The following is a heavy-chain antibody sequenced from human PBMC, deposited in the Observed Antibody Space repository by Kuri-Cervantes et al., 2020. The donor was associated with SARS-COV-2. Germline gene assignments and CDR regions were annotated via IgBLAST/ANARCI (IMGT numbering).Heavy chain of an antibody. CDR1: GGSFSGYY. Sequence: GSLRLSCAVYGGSFSGYYWSWIRQPPGKGLEWIGEINHSGSTNYNPSLKSRVTISVDTSKNQFSLKLSSVTAADTAVYYCARDDGYWGQGTLVTVSS. J-gene: IGHJ4*02. CDR2: INHSGST. CDR3: ARDDGY. V-gene: IGHV4-34*01.